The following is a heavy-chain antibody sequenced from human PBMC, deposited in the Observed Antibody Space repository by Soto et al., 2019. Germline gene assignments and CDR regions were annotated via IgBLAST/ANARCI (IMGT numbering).Heavy chain of an antibody. CDR1: GGTFSSYA. Sequence: SVKVSWKASGGTFSSYARRWVRQAPGQGLEWMGGIIPIFGTANYAQKFQGRVTITADESTSTAYMELSSLRSEDTAVYYCARSGSYYDWFDPWGQGTLVTVSS. J-gene: IGHJ5*02. CDR3: ARSGSYYDWFDP. V-gene: IGHV1-69*13. D-gene: IGHD1-26*01. CDR2: IIPIFGTA.